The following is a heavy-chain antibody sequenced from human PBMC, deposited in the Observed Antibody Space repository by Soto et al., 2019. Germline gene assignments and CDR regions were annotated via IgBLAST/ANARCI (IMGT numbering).Heavy chain of an antibody. CDR3: TRDRPDTAARY. V-gene: IGHV3-49*03. Sequence: GGSLRLSCPASGFSFGDYAMSWFRQAPGKGLEWVGFIRSKAYGGTTEYAASAKGRFTISRNDSKSIAYLQMNSLKTEDTAVYYCTRDRPDTAARYWGQGTLVTVSS. D-gene: IGHD6-6*01. J-gene: IGHJ4*02. CDR2: IRSKAYGGTT. CDR1: GFSFGDYA.